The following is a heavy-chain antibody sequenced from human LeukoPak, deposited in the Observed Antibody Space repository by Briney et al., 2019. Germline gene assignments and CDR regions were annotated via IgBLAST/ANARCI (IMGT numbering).Heavy chain of an antibody. Sequence: GGSLRLSCAASGFTFSSYSMTWVRQAPGKGLEWVSSISSSSSYIYYADSVKGRFTISRDNAKNSLYLQMNSLRAEDTAVYYCARAATGYLDDYWGQGTLVTVSS. CDR3: ARAATGYLDDY. V-gene: IGHV3-21*01. D-gene: IGHD5-18*01. CDR1: GFTFSSYS. CDR2: ISSSSSYI. J-gene: IGHJ4*02.